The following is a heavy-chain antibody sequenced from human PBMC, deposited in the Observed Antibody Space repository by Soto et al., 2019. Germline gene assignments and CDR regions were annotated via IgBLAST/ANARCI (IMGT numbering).Heavy chain of an antibody. CDR2: INHSGST. Sequence: SETPSLTCAVCGGSVCGYYWGGIRQPPGKGLEWIGEINHSGSTNYNPSLKSRVTISVDTSKNQFSLKLSSVTAADTAVYYCARIAARPQDYWGQGTLVTVSS. CDR1: GGSVCGYY. J-gene: IGHJ4*02. D-gene: IGHD6-6*01. CDR3: ARIAARPQDY. V-gene: IGHV4-34*01.